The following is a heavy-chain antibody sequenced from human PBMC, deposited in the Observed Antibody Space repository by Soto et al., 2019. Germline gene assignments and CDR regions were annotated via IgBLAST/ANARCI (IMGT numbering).Heavy chain of an antibody. D-gene: IGHD5-18*01. Sequence: GGSLRLSCAASGFTFNNYAISWVRQAPGKGLEWVCAFGGSGGGSFYADSVKGRFTISRDNSKNTLYLQMSSLRADDTAVYYCATVDTAIVIFDYCGQGTLVTVST. J-gene: IGHJ4*02. CDR2: FGGSGGGS. CDR3: ATVDTAIVIFDY. V-gene: IGHV3-23*01. CDR1: GFTFNNYA.